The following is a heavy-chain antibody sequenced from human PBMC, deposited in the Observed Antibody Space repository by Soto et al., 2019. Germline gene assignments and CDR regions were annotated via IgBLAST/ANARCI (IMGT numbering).Heavy chain of an antibody. J-gene: IGHJ6*02. V-gene: IGHV1-8*01. D-gene: IGHD5-18*01. CDR2: MNPNSGNT. CDR3: AIGNSPSLYYYYGMGV. CDR1: GYTFTTYN. Sequence: ASVKVSCKASGYTFTTYNINWVQQATGQGLEWMGWMNPNSGNTGFAQKFQGRVTMNRDTSISTAYMELRSLRSDDTALFFCAIGNSPSLYYYYGMGVWGQGTTVTVSS.